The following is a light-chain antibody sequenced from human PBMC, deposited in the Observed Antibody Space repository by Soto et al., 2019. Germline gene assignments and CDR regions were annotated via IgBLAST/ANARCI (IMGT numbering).Light chain of an antibody. Sequence: DIEMTQSPSSLSASVGDRVTITCRASQTISSYLNWYHQKPGKAPKLLIYAVSNLQSGVPSRFSGSGSGTDFTLTISSLQPEDFATYYCQQNYNTPLTFGPGIKVDI. J-gene: IGKJ3*01. CDR2: AVS. CDR3: QQNYNTPLT. V-gene: IGKV1-39*01. CDR1: QTISSY.